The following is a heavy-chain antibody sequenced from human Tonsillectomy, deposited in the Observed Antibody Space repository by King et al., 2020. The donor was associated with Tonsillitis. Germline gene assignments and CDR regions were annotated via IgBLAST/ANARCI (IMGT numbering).Heavy chain of an antibody. Sequence: VQLVESGGGLVHPGRSLRLSCAASGFTFDDYGMHWVQQAPGKGLEWVSGISWNSGSIGYADSVKGRFTISRDNAKNFLYLQMNSLRAEDTALYYCAKDRTVLPESGMDVWGQGTTVTVSS. CDR3: AKDRTVLPESGMDV. J-gene: IGHJ6*02. CDR2: ISWNSGSI. CDR1: GFTFDDYG. D-gene: IGHD2-2*01. V-gene: IGHV3-9*01.